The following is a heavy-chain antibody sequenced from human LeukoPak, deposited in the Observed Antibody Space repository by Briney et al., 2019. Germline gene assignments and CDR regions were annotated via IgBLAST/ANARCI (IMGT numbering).Heavy chain of an antibody. CDR1: GYTFTVYN. J-gene: IGHJ1*01. CDR2: INPNSGDT. V-gene: IGHV1-2*06. Sequence: GASVKVSCKASGYTFTVYNIHWVRQAPGQGLEWMGRINPNSGDTTYAQKFQGRVTMTRDTSINTAYVEVSGLRSDDTAVYYCARDHLPAAGSGGWGQGTLVTVFS. CDR3: ARDHLPAAGSGG. D-gene: IGHD6-13*01.